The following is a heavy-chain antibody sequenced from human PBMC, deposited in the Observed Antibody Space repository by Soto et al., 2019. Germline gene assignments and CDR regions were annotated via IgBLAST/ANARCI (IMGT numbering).Heavy chain of an antibody. D-gene: IGHD2-21*02. V-gene: IGHV3-23*01. CDR3: AKGPDDCDRDSGAFDI. Sequence: EVQLLESGGGLVQPGGSLRLSCAASGFTFSSYAMSWVRQAPGKGLEWVSAISGSGGSTYYADSVKGRFTISRDNSKNTLYLQMNSLRAEDTGVYYCAKGPDDCDRDSGAFDIWGQGTMVTVSS. J-gene: IGHJ3*02. CDR1: GFTFSSYA. CDR2: ISGSGGST.